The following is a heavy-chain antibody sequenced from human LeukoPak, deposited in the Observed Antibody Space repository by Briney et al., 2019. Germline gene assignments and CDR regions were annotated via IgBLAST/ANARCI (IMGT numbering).Heavy chain of an antibody. CDR1: GFTFSSYS. Sequence: PGGSLRLSCAASGFTFSSYSMNWVRQAPGKGLEWVSYISSSSSTIYYADSVKGRFTISRDNAKNSLYLQMNSLRAEDTAVYYCASPDYGDYANGMDVWGQGTTVTVSS. D-gene: IGHD4-17*01. CDR3: ASPDYGDYANGMDV. J-gene: IGHJ6*02. CDR2: ISSSSSTI. V-gene: IGHV3-48*04.